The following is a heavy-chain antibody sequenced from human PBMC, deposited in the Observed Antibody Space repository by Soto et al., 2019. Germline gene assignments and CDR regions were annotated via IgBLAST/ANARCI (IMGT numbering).Heavy chain of an antibody. CDR2: IIPILGIA. CDR1: GGTFSSYT. Sequence: QVQLVQSGAEVKKPGSSVKVSCKASGGTFSSYTISWVRQAPGQGLEWMGRIIPILGIANYAQKFQGRVTITADKITSTAYMDLSSLRSEDTAVYYCARYRGDGYERVWGQGTLVTVSS. V-gene: IGHV1-69*02. CDR3: ARYRGDGYERV. J-gene: IGHJ4*02. D-gene: IGHD5-12*01.